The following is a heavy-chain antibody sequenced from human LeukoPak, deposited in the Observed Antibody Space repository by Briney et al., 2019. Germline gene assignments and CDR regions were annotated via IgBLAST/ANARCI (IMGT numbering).Heavy chain of an antibody. CDR1: GFTFSSYW. CDR3: ARGSDSSRPYYFDY. V-gene: IGHV3-23*01. D-gene: IGHD6-6*01. Sequence: GGSLRLSCAASGFTFSSYWMHWVRQASGKGLEWVSAITGSGGSTYHADSVKGRFTISRDNSKNTLYLQMSSLRAEDTALYYCARGSDSSRPYYFDYWGPGTLVTVSS. CDR2: ITGSGGST. J-gene: IGHJ4*02.